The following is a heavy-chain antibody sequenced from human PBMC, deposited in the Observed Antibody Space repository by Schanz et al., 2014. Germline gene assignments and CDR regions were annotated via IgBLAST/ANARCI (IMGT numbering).Heavy chain of an antibody. CDR1: GYIFGSHG. CDR3: ARDGEAAAGCDY. J-gene: IGHJ4*02. V-gene: IGHV1-18*01. D-gene: IGHD6-13*01. Sequence: QVQLVQSGAEVKKPGASVKVSCKASGYIFGSHGMTWVRQAPGQGLEWMGWISVYHGHTNYAEKVHGRVTMTTDTSTSTAYMELRSLISDDTAVYYCARDGEAAAGCDYWGQGTLVTVSS. CDR2: ISVYHGHT.